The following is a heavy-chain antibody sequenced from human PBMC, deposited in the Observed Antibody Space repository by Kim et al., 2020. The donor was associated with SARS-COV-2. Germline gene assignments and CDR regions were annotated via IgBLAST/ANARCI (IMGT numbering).Heavy chain of an antibody. CDR1: GGSFSGYY. CDR3: ARATNHDYGDYLNRADAGFKTWYFDD. Sequence: SETLSLTCAVYGGSFSGYYWSWIRQPPGKGLEWIGEINHSGSTNYNPSLKSRVTISVDTSKNQFSLKLSSVTAADTAVYYCARATNHDYGDYLNRADAGFKTWYFDDWGQGTLVTVSS. V-gene: IGHV4-34*01. J-gene: IGHJ4*02. D-gene: IGHD4-17*01. CDR2: INHSGST.